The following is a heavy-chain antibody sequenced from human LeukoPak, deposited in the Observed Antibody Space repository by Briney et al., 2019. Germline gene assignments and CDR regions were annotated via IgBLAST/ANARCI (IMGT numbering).Heavy chain of an antibody. J-gene: IGHJ4*02. CDR2: IYPRDGST. CDR1: GYSFTSDY. Sequence: ASVKVSCEGSGYSFTSDYIHWVRQAPGQGLEWMGMIYPRDGSTSYAQKFQGRVTVTRDTSTSTVHMELSGLRSEDTAVYYCARDQEAFDYWGQGTLVTVSS. V-gene: IGHV1-46*01. CDR3: ARDQEAFDY.